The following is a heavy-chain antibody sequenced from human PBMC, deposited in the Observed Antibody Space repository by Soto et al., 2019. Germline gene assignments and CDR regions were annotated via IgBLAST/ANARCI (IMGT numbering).Heavy chain of an antibody. CDR2: ISSNSSTI. J-gene: IGHJ4*02. CDR1: GFIFSSYS. CDR3: AKEVVTPASPSLDY. Sequence: GASVKVSCVASGFIFSSYSMNWVREAPGKGLEWVSYISSNSSTIYYADSVKGRFTISRDNAKNSLYLQMNSLRAEDTAVYYCAKEVVTPASPSLDYPCQGTLVTVPS. D-gene: IGHD3-22*01. V-gene: IGHV3-48*01.